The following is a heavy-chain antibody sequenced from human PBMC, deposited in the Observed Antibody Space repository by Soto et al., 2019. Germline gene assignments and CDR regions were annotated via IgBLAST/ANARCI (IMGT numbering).Heavy chain of an antibody. V-gene: IGHV3-53*01. CDR1: GFSVTDHY. J-gene: IGHJ4*02. Sequence: PGGSLRLSCAASGFSVTDHYMTWVRQAPGKGLEWVSVLYTDGSAYYGDSVKGRFTISRDSSTNTLYLQMNSLKVGDTAFYFCARSFNDWTTYFDYWSEGTLVTVSS. CDR2: LYTDGSA. CDR3: ARSFNDWTTYFDY. D-gene: IGHD3-9*01.